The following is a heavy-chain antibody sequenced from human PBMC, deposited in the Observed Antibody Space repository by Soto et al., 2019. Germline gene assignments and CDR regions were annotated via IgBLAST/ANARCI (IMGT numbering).Heavy chain of an antibody. J-gene: IGHJ5*02. V-gene: IGHV4-59*01. D-gene: IGHD6-25*01. Sequence: KTSETLSLTCTVSGGSISSYYCSWSRQPPLKGLEWIGYIYYSGSTNYNPSLKSRVTISVDTSKNQFSLKLSSVTAADTAVYYCAREYSSENWFDPWGQGTLVTVSS. CDR3: AREYSSENWFDP. CDR1: GGSISSYY. CDR2: IYYSGST.